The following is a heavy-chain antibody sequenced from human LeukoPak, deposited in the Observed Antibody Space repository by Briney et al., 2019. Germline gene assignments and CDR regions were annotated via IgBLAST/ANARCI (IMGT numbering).Heavy chain of an antibody. CDR2: IYYSGST. J-gene: IGHJ6*03. D-gene: IGHD6-19*01. CDR3: ASSSYSSGWSDYYYYYMDV. V-gene: IGHV4-59*01. Sequence: SETLSLTCTVSGGSISSYYWSWIRQPPGKGLEWIGYIYYSGSTNYNPSLKSRVTISVDTSKNQFSLKLSSVTAADTAVYYCASSSYSSGWSDYYYYYMDVWGKGTTVTISS. CDR1: GGSISSYY.